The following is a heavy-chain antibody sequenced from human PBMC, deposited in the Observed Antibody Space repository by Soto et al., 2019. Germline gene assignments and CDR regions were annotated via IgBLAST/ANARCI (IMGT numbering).Heavy chain of an antibody. V-gene: IGHV1-69*06. D-gene: IGHD3-10*01. Sequence: KVSCKASGGTFSSYAISWVRQAPGQGLEWMGGIIPIFGTANYAQKFQGRVTITADKSTSTAYMELSSLRSEDTAVYYCARDGPITMVRGVINYYGMDVWGQGTTVTVSS. CDR2: IIPIFGTA. J-gene: IGHJ6*02. CDR1: GGTFSSYA. CDR3: ARDGPITMVRGVINYYGMDV.